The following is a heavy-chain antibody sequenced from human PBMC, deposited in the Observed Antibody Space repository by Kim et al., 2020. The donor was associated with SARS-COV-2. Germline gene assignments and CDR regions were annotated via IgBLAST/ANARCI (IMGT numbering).Heavy chain of an antibody. CDR3: AKDIGYLGYCSGGSCQSGMDV. CDR2: ISWNSGSI. CDR1: GFTFDDYA. Sequence: GGSLRLSCAASGFTFDDYAMHWVRQAPGKGLEWVSGISWNSGSIGYADSVKGRFTISRDNAKNSLYLQMNSLRAEDTALYYCAKDIGYLGYCSGGSCQSGMDVWGQGTTVTVSS. V-gene: IGHV3-9*01. D-gene: IGHD2-15*01. J-gene: IGHJ6*02.